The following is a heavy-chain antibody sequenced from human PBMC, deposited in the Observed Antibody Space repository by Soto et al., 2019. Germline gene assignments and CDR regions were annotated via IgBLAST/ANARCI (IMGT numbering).Heavy chain of an antibody. J-gene: IGHJ2*01. D-gene: IGHD4-17*01. CDR1: GFTFSDNY. V-gene: IGHV3-23*01. CDR3: AKSRKLATVIWYFDL. Sequence: GGSLRLSCAGSGFTFSDNYMSWIRQAPGQGLEWVSAISGSGGSTYYADSVKGRFTISRDNSKNTLYLQMNSLRAEDTAVYYRAKSRKLATVIWYFDLWGRGTLVTVSS. CDR2: ISGSGGST.